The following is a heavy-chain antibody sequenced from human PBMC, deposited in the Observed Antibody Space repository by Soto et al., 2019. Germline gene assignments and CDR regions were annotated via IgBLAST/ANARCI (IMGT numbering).Heavy chain of an antibody. Sequence: PGGSLRLSCAASGFTFNSYAMSWVRQAPGKGLEWVSAISGSGGSTYYADSVKGRFTISRDNSKNTLYLQMNSLRAEDTAVYYCAKVRHTIFGVVPINWFDPWGQGTLVTVSS. D-gene: IGHD3-3*01. CDR2: ISGSGGST. J-gene: IGHJ5*02. CDR3: AKVRHTIFGVVPINWFDP. V-gene: IGHV3-23*01. CDR1: GFTFNSYA.